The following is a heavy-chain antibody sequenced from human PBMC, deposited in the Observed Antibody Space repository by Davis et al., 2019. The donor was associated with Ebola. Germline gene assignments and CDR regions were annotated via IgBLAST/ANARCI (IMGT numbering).Heavy chain of an antibody. CDR2: ITGSGGST. CDR3: AKDGDNSNHYYYFYMKV. J-gene: IGHJ6*03. V-gene: IGHV3-23*01. CDR1: GFTFSTYA. D-gene: IGHD4-11*01. Sequence: GESLKISCAASGFTFSTYAMSWVRQAPGKGLEWVSAITGSGGSTYYADSVKGRFTISRDNSKNTLFLQMNSLTAEDTAVYYCAKDGDNSNHYYYFYMKVWGKGTTVTVSS.